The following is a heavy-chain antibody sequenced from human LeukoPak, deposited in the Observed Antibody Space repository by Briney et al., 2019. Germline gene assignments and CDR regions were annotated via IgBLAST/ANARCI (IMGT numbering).Heavy chain of an antibody. D-gene: IGHD3-22*01. V-gene: IGHV1-2*02. J-gene: IGHJ4*02. Sequence: ASVKVSCKASGYTFNGYYIHWVRQPPGQGLEWMGWINPKSGGTNYAQKFQGRVTMTRDTSISSAYMELSRLRSDDTAVYYCARTDYYDSSGYFDYWGQGTLVTVSS. CDR3: ARTDYYDSSGYFDY. CDR1: GYTFNGYY. CDR2: INPKSGGT.